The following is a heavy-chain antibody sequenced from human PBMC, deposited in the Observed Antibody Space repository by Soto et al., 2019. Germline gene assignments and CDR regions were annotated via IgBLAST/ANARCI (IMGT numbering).Heavy chain of an antibody. CDR1: GGSISRYY. V-gene: IGHV4-59*08. CDR2: IYYRGTT. Sequence: LSLTCTVSGGSISRYYWSWVRQPPGKGLEWIGYIYYRGTTNYSPSLQSRLTLSVDTSRNQFSLELTSVTAADTAIYYCARLSALAKAGMSSYHAMDIWGQGTTVTVSS. CDR3: ARLSALAKAGMSSYHAMDI. D-gene: IGHD6-13*01. J-gene: IGHJ6*02.